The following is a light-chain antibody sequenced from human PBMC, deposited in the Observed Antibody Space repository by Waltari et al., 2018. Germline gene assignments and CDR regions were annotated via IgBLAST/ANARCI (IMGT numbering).Light chain of an antibody. Sequence: DIQMTQSPDSLSASVGDRVTITCRATQDIRNSVSWYQQKPGIAPQRLIYDAFNLETGLTSMFSGSQSETPFAFSITSLLDEVTVTSSCQYYNNTPYYTFGQGTKLEIK. J-gene: IGKJ2*01. CDR2: DAF. CDR1: QDIRNS. CDR3: QYYNNTPYYT. V-gene: IGKV1-33*01.